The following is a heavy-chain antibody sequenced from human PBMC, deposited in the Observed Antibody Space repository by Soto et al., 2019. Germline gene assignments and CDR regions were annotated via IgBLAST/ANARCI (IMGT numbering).Heavy chain of an antibody. CDR2: IYYTGST. CDR3: ARDYGGYNLNFFAS. CDR1: GGSISSYY. J-gene: IGHJ5*02. V-gene: IGHV4-59*01. Sequence: SETLSLTCTVSGGSISSYYWSWIRQPPGKGLEWIGYIYYTGSTNYNPSLKSRVTMSVDTSKNQFSLKLSSVTAADTAVYYCARDYGGYNLNFFASWARGTLVPGSS. D-gene: IGHD4-17*01.